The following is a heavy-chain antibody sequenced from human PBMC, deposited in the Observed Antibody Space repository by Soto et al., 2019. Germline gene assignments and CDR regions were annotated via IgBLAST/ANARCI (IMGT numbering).Heavy chain of an antibody. CDR1: GFTFSDYY. CDR3: ARAALIYYYYYKDV. D-gene: IGHD6-25*01. V-gene: IGHV3-11*01. Sequence: QVQLVESGGGLVKPGGSLRLSCAASGFTFSDYYMSWIRQAPGKGLEWVSYISSSGSTIYYADSVKGRFTISRDNAQNPLYLQMNRLKAEDTAVYYCARAALIYYYYYKDVWGKGTTVTVSS. CDR2: ISSSGSTI. J-gene: IGHJ6*03.